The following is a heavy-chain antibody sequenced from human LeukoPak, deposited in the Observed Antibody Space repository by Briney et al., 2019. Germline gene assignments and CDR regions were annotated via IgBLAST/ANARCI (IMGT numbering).Heavy chain of an antibody. V-gene: IGHV1-3*03. Sequence: EASVKVSCKASGYTFTSYAMHWVRQAPGQRLEWMGWINAGNGNTKYSQEFQGRVTITRDTSASTAYMELSSLRSEDMAVYYCARDGYYYDSSGYRIIRPPWYYMDVWGKGTTVTVSS. CDR1: GYTFTSYA. CDR3: ARDGYYYDSSGYRIIRPPWYYMDV. CDR2: INAGNGNT. D-gene: IGHD3-22*01. J-gene: IGHJ6*03.